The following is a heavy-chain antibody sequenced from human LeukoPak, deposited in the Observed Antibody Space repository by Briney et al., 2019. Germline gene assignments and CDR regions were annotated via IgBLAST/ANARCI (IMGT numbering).Heavy chain of an antibody. CDR1: GFTFSTYW. CDR3: AKSRRAYCSGGSCFGLWDY. Sequence: GGSLRLSCAASGFTFSTYWMHWVRQAPGKGLVWVSRINSDEGSTTYADSVKGRFTISGDNAKNTRYLQMNSLRAEDTAVYYCAKSRRAYCSGGSCFGLWDYWGQGTLVTVSS. J-gene: IGHJ4*02. CDR2: INSDEGST. V-gene: IGHV3-74*01. D-gene: IGHD2-15*01.